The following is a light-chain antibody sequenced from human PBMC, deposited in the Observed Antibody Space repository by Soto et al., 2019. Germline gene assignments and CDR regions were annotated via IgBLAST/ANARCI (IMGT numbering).Light chain of an antibody. J-gene: IGKJ2*01. CDR2: GAS. Sequence: VLTQSPATVSLSPGERATLSCRASRPVRGSYLAWVQQKPGQAPRLLISGASRRATGIPDRFSGSGSGTDFTLTISRLEPEDFAVYYCQQYGTSPYAFGQGTKLEIK. CDR1: RPVRGSY. CDR3: QQYGTSPYA. V-gene: IGKV3-20*01.